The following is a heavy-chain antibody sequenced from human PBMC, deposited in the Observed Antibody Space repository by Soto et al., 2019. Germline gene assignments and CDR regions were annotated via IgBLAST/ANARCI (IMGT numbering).Heavy chain of an antibody. V-gene: IGHV5-51*01. D-gene: IGHD6-19*01. CDR1: GYSFTSYW. J-gene: IGHJ6*03. CDR3: ARHVKYSSRPGVTDYYYMDV. Sequence: GESLKISCKGSGYSFTSYWIGWVRQMPGKGLELMGIIYPGDSDTRYSPSFQGQVTISADKSISTAYLQWSSLKASDTAMYYCARHVKYSSRPGVTDYYYMDVWGKGTTVTVSS. CDR2: IYPGDSDT.